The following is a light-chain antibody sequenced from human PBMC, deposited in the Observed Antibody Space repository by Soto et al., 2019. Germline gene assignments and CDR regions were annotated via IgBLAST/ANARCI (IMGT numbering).Light chain of an antibody. J-gene: IGLJ2*01. CDR1: SSNIGNNY. V-gene: IGLV1-51*01. CDR2: DNN. Sequence: QAVVTQPPSVSAAPGQKVTISCSGSSSNIGNNYVSWYQQLPGTAPKLLIYDNNQRPSGISDRFSVSKSGTSATLGITGLQTGDEADYYCGTWDSSLSVVVFGGGTKLTVL. CDR3: GTWDSSLSVVV.